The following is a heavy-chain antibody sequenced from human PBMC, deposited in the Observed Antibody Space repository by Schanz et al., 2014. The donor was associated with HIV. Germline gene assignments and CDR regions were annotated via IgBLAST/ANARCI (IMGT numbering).Heavy chain of an antibody. CDR1: GYSFTSNF. CDR3: ARDRGSISWMGRAFDI. CDR2: MNPNSGVT. D-gene: IGHD2-2*01. J-gene: IGHJ3*02. V-gene: IGHV1-2*02. Sequence: QAQLVQSGAEVKKPGASVKVSCKASGYSFTSNFIHWVRQAPGQGLEWMGWMNPNSGVTEDAQKFQGRVTMTRDTSISTAYMEVSRLRSDDTAVYYCARDRGSISWMGRAFDIWGQGTMVTVS.